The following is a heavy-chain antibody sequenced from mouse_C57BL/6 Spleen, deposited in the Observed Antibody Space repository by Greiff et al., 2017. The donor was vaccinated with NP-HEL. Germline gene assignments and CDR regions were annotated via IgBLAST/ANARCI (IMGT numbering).Heavy chain of an antibody. CDR1: GYSITSGYY. J-gene: IGHJ3*01. CDR3: ARGDYYGSRGAWFAY. V-gene: IGHV3-6*01. Sequence: EVKLQESGPGLVKPSQSLSLTCSVTGYSITSGYYWNWIRQFPGTKLEWMGYISYDGSNNYNPSLKNRISITRDTSKNQFFLKLNSVTTEDTATYYCARGDYYGSRGAWFAYWGQGTLVTVSA. D-gene: IGHD1-1*01. CDR2: ISYDGSN.